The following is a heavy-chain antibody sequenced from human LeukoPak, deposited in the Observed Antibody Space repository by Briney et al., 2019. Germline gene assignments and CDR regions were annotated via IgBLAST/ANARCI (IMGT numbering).Heavy chain of an antibody. V-gene: IGHV4-39*07. CDR2: IYYSGST. CDR3: ARGLVAARPYYYYYMDV. Sequence: SETLSLTCTVSGGSMSSSSYYWGWIRQPPGKGLEWIGSIYYSGSTYYNPSLKSRVTISVDTSKNQFSLKLSSVTAADTAVYYCARGLVAARPYYYYYMDVWGKGTTVTVSS. CDR1: GGSMSSSSYY. D-gene: IGHD6-6*01. J-gene: IGHJ6*03.